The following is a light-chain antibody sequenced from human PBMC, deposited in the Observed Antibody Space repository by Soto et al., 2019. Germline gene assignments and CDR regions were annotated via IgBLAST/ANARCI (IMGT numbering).Light chain of an antibody. CDR1: QEISNY. CDR3: QQYDNLPPYT. CDR2: DAS. V-gene: IGKV1-33*01. Sequence: DIQMTQSPSSLSASVGDRVTITCQASQEISNYLNWYQQKPGKAPKLLIYDASNLETGVPSRFSGSGSGTDITFTISSLQPEDIATYYCQQYDNLPPYTFGQGTKLEIK. J-gene: IGKJ2*01.